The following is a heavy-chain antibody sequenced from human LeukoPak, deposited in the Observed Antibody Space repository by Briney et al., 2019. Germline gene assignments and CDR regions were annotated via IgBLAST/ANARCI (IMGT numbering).Heavy chain of an antibody. CDR2: IYYSGST. CDR3: ARDRIAATNNWFDP. CDR1: GVSVSSGSYY. Sequence: SETLSLACTVSGVSVSSGSYYWSWIRQPPGKGLEWIGYIYYSGSTNYNPSLKSRVTISVDTSKNQFSLKLSSVAAADTAVYYCARDRIAATNNWFDPWGQGTLVTVSS. J-gene: IGHJ5*02. V-gene: IGHV4-61*01. D-gene: IGHD6-13*01.